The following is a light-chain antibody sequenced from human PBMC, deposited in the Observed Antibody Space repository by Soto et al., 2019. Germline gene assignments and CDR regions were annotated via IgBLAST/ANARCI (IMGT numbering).Light chain of an antibody. V-gene: IGKV3-15*01. J-gene: IGKJ5*01. CDR3: QQYNNWPIT. CDR2: GAS. Sequence: EIVMTQSPATLSVSPRERATLSCRASQSVSSNLAWYQQKPGQAPRLLIYGASTRATGIPARFSGSGSGTEFTLTISSLQSEDFAVYYCQQYNNWPITFGHGTRLEIK. CDR1: QSVSSN.